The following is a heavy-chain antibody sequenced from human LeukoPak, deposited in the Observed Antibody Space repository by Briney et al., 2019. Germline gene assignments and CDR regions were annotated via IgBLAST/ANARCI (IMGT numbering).Heavy chain of an antibody. J-gene: IGHJ5*02. V-gene: IGHV3-21*01. Sequence: GGSLRLSCAASGFTLSSYSLNWVRQAPGKGLEWVSSISSSSSYIYYADSVKGRFTISRDNAKNSLYLQMNSLRAEDTAVYYCARDLWYSSGWSPDWFDPWGQGTLVTVSS. CDR2: ISSSSSYI. D-gene: IGHD6-19*01. CDR1: GFTLSSYS. CDR3: ARDLWYSSGWSPDWFDP.